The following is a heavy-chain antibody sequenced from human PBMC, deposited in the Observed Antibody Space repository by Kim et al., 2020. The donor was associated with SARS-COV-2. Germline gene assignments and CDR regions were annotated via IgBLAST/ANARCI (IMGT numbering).Heavy chain of an antibody. J-gene: IGHJ4*02. V-gene: IGHV3-48*03. D-gene: IGHD6-13*01. CDR3: ARGPQSSSWYPYYFDY. Sequence: SVKGGFTISRDNAKNSLYLRMNSLRAEDTAVYYCARGPQSSSWYPYYFDYWGQGTLVTVSS.